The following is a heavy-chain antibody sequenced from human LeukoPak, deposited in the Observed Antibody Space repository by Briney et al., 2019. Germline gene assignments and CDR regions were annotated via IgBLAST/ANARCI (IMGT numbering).Heavy chain of an antibody. J-gene: IGHJ4*02. CDR3: ARGGYGSGSYKY. Sequence: PSETLSLTCTVSGGSISSSSYYWGWIRQPPGKGLEWIGSIYYSGSTYYNPSLKSLVTISVDTSKNQFSLKLSSVTAADTAVYYCARGGYGSGSYKYWGQGTLVTVSS. CDR2: IYYSGST. V-gene: IGHV4-39*01. D-gene: IGHD3-10*01. CDR1: GGSISSSSYY.